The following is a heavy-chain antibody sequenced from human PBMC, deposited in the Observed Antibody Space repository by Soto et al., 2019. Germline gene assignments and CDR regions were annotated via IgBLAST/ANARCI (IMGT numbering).Heavy chain of an antibody. V-gene: IGHV1-69*13. CDR1: GGTFSRYA. Sequence: GASVKVSCKASGGTFSRYAISWVRQAPGQGLEWMGGIIPIFGTANYAQKFQGRVTITADESTSTAYMELSSLRSEDTAVYYYASPLRVVDYGAGYYYGMDGWGQGTTVTVSS. CDR2: IIPIFGTA. J-gene: IGHJ6*02. CDR3: ASPLRVVDYGAGYYYGMDG. D-gene: IGHD3-3*01.